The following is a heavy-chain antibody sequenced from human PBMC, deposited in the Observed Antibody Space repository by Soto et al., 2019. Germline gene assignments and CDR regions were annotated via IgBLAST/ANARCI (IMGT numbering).Heavy chain of an antibody. Sequence: QLQLQESGPGLVKPSETLSLTCTVSGDSVTISDYYWGWIRQPPRKGLSWIGSIHYSGTTYYNPSLKSRVTIAGDTSKKQFSLTLTSVTAADAAVYYCAAHDSGGYYAEYWGQGTLVTVSA. CDR2: IHYSGTT. D-gene: IGHD3-22*01. J-gene: IGHJ4*02. CDR1: GDSVTISDYY. V-gene: IGHV4-39*01. CDR3: AAHDSGGYYAEY.